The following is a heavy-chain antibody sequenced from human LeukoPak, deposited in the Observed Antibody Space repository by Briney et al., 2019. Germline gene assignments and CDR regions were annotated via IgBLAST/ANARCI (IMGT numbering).Heavy chain of an antibody. Sequence: SETLSLTCTVSGYSISTGYYWGWIRQPPGKGLEWVGTFYHSGSTYYNPSLKSRVTISVDTSKNQFSLKLRSVTAADTAVYYCAREPRDGYNRLDYWGQGTLVTVSS. CDR1: GYSISTGYY. D-gene: IGHD5-24*01. CDR2: FYHSGST. CDR3: AREPRDGYNRLDY. V-gene: IGHV4-38-2*02. J-gene: IGHJ4*02.